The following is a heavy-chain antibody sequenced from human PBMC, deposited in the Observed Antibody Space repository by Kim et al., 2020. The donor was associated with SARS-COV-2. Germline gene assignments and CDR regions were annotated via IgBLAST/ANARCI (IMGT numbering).Heavy chain of an antibody. V-gene: IGHV3-23*01. J-gene: IGHJ6*02. CDR3: AKRITLVREVYNYYYGMDV. D-gene: IGHD3-10*01. Sequence: ARFTISRDNSKNTLSLQMTSLRAEDTAVYYCAKRITLVREVYNYYYGMDVWGQGTTVTVSS.